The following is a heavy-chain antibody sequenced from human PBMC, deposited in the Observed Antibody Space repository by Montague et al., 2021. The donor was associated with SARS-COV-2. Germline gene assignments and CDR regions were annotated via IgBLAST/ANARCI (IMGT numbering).Heavy chain of an antibody. V-gene: IGHV4-39*01. Sequence: SETLSLTCTVSGDAISGNTYNWGWIRQPPGKGLELIASVYYSGSTYYNPSLQSRVTLSVDTSKNEFSLKLTSVTAADTSVYYCARSALLCCRSYLLYGLDLWGPGTMVTVSS. CDR1: GDAISGNTYN. CDR3: ARSALLCCRSYLLYGLDL. D-gene: IGHD1-26*01. J-gene: IGHJ6*01. CDR2: VYYSGST.